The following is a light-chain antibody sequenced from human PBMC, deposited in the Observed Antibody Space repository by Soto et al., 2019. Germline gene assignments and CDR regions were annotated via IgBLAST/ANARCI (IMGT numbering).Light chain of an antibody. V-gene: IGKV1-5*03. CDR2: KAS. CDR1: QSISNW. Sequence: EIQITQSPSSLSASVGDSVTITCRASQSISNWLAWYQQKPGKAPKLLIYKASNLESGVPSRFSGSGSGTEFTLTISSLQPDDFATYYCQQYNSYPWTFGQGTKVDIK. J-gene: IGKJ1*01. CDR3: QQYNSYPWT.